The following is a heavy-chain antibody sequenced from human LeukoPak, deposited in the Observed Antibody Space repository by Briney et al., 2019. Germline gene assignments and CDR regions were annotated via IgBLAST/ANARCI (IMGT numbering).Heavy chain of an antibody. CDR2: ISSSGSTI. V-gene: IGHV3-11*04. D-gene: IGHD3-22*01. Sequence: KTGGSLRLSCAASGFTFSDYYMSWIRQAPGKGLEWVSYISSSGSTIYYADSVKGRFTISRDNAKNSLYLQMNSLRAEDTAVYYCARDSRTYYYDTTHWGQGTLVTVSS. CDR1: GFTFSDYY. J-gene: IGHJ1*01. CDR3: ARDSRTYYYDTTH.